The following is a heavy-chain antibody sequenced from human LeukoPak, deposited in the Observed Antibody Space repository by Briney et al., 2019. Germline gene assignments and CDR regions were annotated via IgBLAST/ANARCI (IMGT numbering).Heavy chain of an antibody. Sequence: GGSLRLSCAASGFTVSSNYMSWVRQAPGKGLEWVSAISGSGGSTYYADSVKGRFTISRDNSKNTLYLQMNSLRAEDTAVYYCAKDLPEGYYNVGQDAFDIWGQGTMVTVSS. J-gene: IGHJ3*02. D-gene: IGHD3-9*01. CDR3: AKDLPEGYYNVGQDAFDI. V-gene: IGHV3-23*01. CDR2: ISGSGGST. CDR1: GFTVSSNY.